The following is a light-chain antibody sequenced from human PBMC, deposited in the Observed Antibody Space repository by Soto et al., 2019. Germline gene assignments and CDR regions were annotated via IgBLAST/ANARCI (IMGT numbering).Light chain of an antibody. V-gene: IGLV4-69*01. Sequence: QDVVTQSPSASASLGASVKLTCTLSSGHSSYAIAWHQQQPEKGPRYLMKLNSDGSHSKGDGIPDRFSGSSSGAERYLTISSLQSEDEADYYCQTWGTGIHYVFGTGTKVTVL. CDR3: QTWGTGIHYV. J-gene: IGLJ1*01. CDR2: LNSDGSH. CDR1: SGHSSYA.